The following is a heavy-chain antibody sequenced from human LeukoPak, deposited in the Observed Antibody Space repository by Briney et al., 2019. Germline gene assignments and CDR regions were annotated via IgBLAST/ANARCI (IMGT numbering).Heavy chain of an antibody. CDR3: ARDTGFLTMIDPRGASFDP. CDR2: IYYSGST. D-gene: IGHD3-22*01. J-gene: IGHJ5*02. Sequence: SETLSLTCTVSGGSISSYYWSWIRRPPGKGLEWIGYIYYSGSTNYNPSLKSRVTISVDTSKNQFSLKLSSVTAADTAVYYCARDTGFLTMIDPRGASFDPWGQETPVTVSS. V-gene: IGHV4-59*01. CDR1: GGSISSYY.